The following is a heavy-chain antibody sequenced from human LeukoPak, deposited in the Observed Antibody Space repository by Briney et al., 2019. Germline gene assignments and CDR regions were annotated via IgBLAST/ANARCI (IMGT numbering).Heavy chain of an antibody. V-gene: IGHV3-23*01. D-gene: IGHD3-3*01. Sequence: GGSLRLSCAASGVTFRSYAMSWVRQAPGKGLEWVSAISGSGGSTYYADSVKGRFTISRDNSKNTLYLQMNSLRAEDTAVYYCAKVSPYYDFWRISSDYYYYGMDVWGQGTTVTVSS. J-gene: IGHJ6*02. CDR1: GVTFRSYA. CDR2: ISGSGGST. CDR3: AKVSPYYDFWRISSDYYYYGMDV.